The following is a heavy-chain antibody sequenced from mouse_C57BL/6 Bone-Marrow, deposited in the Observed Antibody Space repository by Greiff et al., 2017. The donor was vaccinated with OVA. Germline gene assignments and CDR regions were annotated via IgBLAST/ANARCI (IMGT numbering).Heavy chain of an antibody. Sequence: QVQLQQSGPELVRPGVSVKISCKGSGYTFTDYAMHWVKQSHAKSLEWVGVISTYYGAASYNQKFNGKATMTVETSSSSAYMELARLTSEDSAVYDGARSGSYYYGSSWAYWGKGTLVTVAA. V-gene: IGHV1-67*01. CDR3: ARSGSYYYGSSWAY. CDR2: ISTYYGAA. CDR1: GYTFTDYA. J-gene: IGHJ3*01. D-gene: IGHD1-1*01.